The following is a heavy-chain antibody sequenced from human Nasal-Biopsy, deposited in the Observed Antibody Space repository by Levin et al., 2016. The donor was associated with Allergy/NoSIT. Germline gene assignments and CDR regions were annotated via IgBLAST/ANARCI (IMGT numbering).Heavy chain of an antibody. CDR3: ARSDYTILTGFHAFDY. D-gene: IGHD3-9*01. J-gene: IGHJ4*02. Sequence: ASVKVSCKASGYTFTDYYIHWVRQAPGQGLEWMGWINPKSGATDFAQKFEGWVTLTSDTSIRTAYIELNRLRSDDAALYYCARSDYTILTGFHAFDYWGQGTLLTVSS. V-gene: IGHV1-2*04. CDR2: INPKSGAT. CDR1: GYTFTDYY.